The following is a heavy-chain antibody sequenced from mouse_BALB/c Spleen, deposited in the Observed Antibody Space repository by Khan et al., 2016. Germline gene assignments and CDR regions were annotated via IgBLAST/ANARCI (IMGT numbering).Heavy chain of an antibody. CDR3: ASREDYPPFDY. CDR1: GYTFTSCW. CDR2: INPTTGYT. Sequence: QVPLQQSGAELAKPGASVKMSCKASGYTFTSCWIHWVNQRPGQGLEWIGYINPTTGYTDYNQTFKDKATLTADKSSSTAYMQLSSLTSEDSAVYYCASREDYPPFDYWGQGTTLTVSA. V-gene: IGHV1-7*01. J-gene: IGHJ2*01. D-gene: IGHD2-13*01.